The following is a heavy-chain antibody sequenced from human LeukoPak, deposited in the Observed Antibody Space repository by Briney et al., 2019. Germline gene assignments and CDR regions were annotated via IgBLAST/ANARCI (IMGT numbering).Heavy chain of an antibody. V-gene: IGHV3-15*01. J-gene: IGHJ3*02. Sequence: GGSLRLSCAASGFTFRNVWMGWVRQAPGKGLEWVGRIKSKIFGGTTEYATPVKGRFSISRDDSKNTVHLQMNSLKSEDTAVYYCAKDLLSYNWNDVPAFDIWGQGTMVTVSS. CDR3: AKDLLSYNWNDVPAFDI. CDR1: GFTFRNVW. D-gene: IGHD1-20*01. CDR2: IKSKIFGGTT.